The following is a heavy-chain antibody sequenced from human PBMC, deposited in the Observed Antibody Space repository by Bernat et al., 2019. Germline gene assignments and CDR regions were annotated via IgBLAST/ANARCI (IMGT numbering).Heavy chain of an antibody. CDR3: ARARYYDFWSGYLDNWFDP. D-gene: IGHD3-3*01. CDR2: INHSGST. Sequence: QVQLQQWGAGLLKPSETLSLTCAVYGGSFSGYYWSWIRQPPGKGLEWIGEINHSGSTNYNPSLKSRVTISVDTSKNQFSRKLSSVTAADTAVYYCARARYYDFWSGYLDNWFDPWGQGTLVTVSS. J-gene: IGHJ5*02. V-gene: IGHV4-34*01. CDR1: GGSFSGYY.